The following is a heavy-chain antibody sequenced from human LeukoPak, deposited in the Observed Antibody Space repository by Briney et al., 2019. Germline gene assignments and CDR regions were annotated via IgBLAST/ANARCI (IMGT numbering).Heavy chain of an antibody. CDR3: ARMTYYYDSDPSAYFVY. CDR1: GYTFTSYG. Sequence: ASVKVSCKASGYTFTSYGISWVRQAPGQGLEWMGWISAYNGNTNYAQKLQGRVTMTTDTSTSTAYMELRSLRSDDTAVYYCARMTYYYDSDPSAYFVYSGQGTLVTVSS. V-gene: IGHV1-18*01. J-gene: IGHJ4*02. CDR2: ISAYNGNT. D-gene: IGHD3-22*01.